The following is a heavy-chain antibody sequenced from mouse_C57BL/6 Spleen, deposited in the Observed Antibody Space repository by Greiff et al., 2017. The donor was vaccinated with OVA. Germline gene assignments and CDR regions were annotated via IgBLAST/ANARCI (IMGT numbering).Heavy chain of an antibody. Sequence: EVKVVESGGGLVKPGGSLKLSCAASGFTFSSYTMSWVRQTPEKRLEWVATISGGGGNPYYPDSVKGRFTISRDNAKNTLYLQMSSLRSEDTALYYCARHEYGLYAMDYWGQGTSVTVSS. J-gene: IGHJ4*01. CDR2: ISGGGGNP. CDR1: GFTFSSYT. CDR3: ARHEYGLYAMDY. D-gene: IGHD1-1*02. V-gene: IGHV5-9*01.